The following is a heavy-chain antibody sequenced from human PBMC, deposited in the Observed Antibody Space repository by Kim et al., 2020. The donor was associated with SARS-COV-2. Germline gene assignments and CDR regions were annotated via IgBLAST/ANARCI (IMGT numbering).Heavy chain of an antibody. D-gene: IGHD6-19*01. Sequence: ASVKVSCKASGFKFTDYYINWVRQAPGQGPVWMGRINPNSGGTQYADDFEGRVTMTSDTSSVTVELEVTGLRSDDTAVYYCARDENGSGWYYFDNWGQGTLITVSS. V-gene: IGHV1-2*06. CDR2: INPNSGGT. J-gene: IGHJ4*02. CDR1: GFKFTDYY. CDR3: ARDENGSGWYYFDN.